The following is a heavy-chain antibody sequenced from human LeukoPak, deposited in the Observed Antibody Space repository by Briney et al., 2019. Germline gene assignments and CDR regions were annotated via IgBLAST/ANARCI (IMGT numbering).Heavy chain of an antibody. CDR3: AREGEYSGSYSNGPFDI. J-gene: IGHJ3*02. Sequence: SQTLSLTCAISGDSASGNSVAWNWIRQSPSRGLEWLGRTYYRSKWYNDYAVSVKSRIAINPDAAKNQFSLQLNSVTAEDTAVYYCAREGEYSGSYSNGPFDIWGQGTMVTVSS. D-gene: IGHD1-26*01. CDR2: TYYRSKWYN. V-gene: IGHV6-1*01. CDR1: GDSASGNSVA.